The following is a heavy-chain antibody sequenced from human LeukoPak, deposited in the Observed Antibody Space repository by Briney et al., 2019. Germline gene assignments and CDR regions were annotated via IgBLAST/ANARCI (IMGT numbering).Heavy chain of an antibody. D-gene: IGHD3-3*01. V-gene: IGHV3-21*01. CDR3: ARGSPLAPRGVVTIDY. Sequence: GGSLRLSCAASGFTFTSYSMNWIRQAPGKGLEWISSITGSSSYIYYVDAVKGRFTITRDNAKNSLYLQMDSLRAEDTAVYYCARGSPLAPRGVVTIDYWGQGSLVTVSS. CDR2: ITGSSSYI. CDR1: GFTFTSYS. J-gene: IGHJ4*02.